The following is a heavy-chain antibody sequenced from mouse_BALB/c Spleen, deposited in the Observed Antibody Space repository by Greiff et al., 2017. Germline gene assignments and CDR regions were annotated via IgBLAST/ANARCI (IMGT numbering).Heavy chain of an antibody. CDR2: IYPGNGDT. CDR1: GYTFTSYN. J-gene: IGHJ2*01. CDR3: ARGMITTRDY. D-gene: IGHD2-4*01. Sequence: LQQPGAELVKPGASVKMSCKASGYTFTSYNMHWVKQTPGQGLEWIGAIYPGNGDTSYNQKFKGKATLTADKSSSTAYMQLRSLTSEDSAVYSCARGMITTRDYWGQGTTLTVSS. V-gene: IGHV1-12*01.